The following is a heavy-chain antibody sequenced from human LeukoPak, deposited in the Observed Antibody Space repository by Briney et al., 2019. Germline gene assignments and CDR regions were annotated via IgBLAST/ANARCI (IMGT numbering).Heavy chain of an antibody. CDR1: GDSVSSNTAT. Sequence: SQTLSLTCAISGDSVSSNTATWNWIRQSPSRGLEWLGRTYYRSKWIYDYALSVKGRIAVNPDTSKNQFSLQLSSVTPEDTAVYYCAWALGAGGWFDNWGQGILVTVSS. CDR2: TYYRSKWIY. J-gene: IGHJ4*02. D-gene: IGHD3-16*01. CDR3: AWALGAGGWFDN. V-gene: IGHV6-1*01.